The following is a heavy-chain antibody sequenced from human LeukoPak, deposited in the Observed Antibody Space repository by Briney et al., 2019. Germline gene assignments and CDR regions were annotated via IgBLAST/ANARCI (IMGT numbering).Heavy chain of an antibody. CDR2: ISAYNGDT. D-gene: IGHD3-22*01. CDR3: ARDSRDTYYYDRSGYYHGY. Sequence: EASVKVSCKASGYTFTSYGINWVRQAPGQGLEWMGWISAYNGDTNYAQNLQGRVTMTTDTSTSTAYMELRSLRSDDTAVYYCARDSRDTYYYDRSGYYHGYWGQGTLVTVSS. CDR1: GYTFTSYG. J-gene: IGHJ4*02. V-gene: IGHV1-18*01.